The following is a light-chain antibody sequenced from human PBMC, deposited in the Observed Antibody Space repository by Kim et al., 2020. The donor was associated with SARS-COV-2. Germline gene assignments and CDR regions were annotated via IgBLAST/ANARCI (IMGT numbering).Light chain of an antibody. V-gene: IGKV1-39*01. CDR3: QQNFTTPYT. CDR1: QSISNF. CDR2: AAS. J-gene: IGKJ2*01. Sequence: ASGGDRVTITCRASQSISNFLNWYQQKPGKAPEVLIYAASSLKSGVPSRFSGSGSGTDFTLTISSLQPEDFATYFCQQNFTTPYTFGQGTKLEI.